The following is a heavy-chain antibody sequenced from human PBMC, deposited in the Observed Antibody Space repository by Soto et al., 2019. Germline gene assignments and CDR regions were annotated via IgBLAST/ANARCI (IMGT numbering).Heavy chain of an antibody. J-gene: IGHJ6*02. CDR2: ISSSSSYI. CDR3: ARHQGPAAGNYGMDV. Sequence: GGSLRLSCAASGFTFNSYSMNWVRQAPGKGLEWVASISSSSSYIYYADSVKGRFTISRDKAKNSLFLQMSSLRAEDTALYYCARHQGPAAGNYGMDVWGRGTTVTVSS. CDR1: GFTFNSYS. V-gene: IGHV3-21*01. D-gene: IGHD6-13*01.